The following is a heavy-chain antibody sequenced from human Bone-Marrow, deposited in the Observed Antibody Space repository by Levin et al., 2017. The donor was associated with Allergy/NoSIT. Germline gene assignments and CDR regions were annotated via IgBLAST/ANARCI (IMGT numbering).Heavy chain of an antibody. CDR1: GFTFNDFP. Sequence: GESLKISCAASGFTFNDFPMHWVRQAPGKGLEWVAVISYDGNIKHYADSVKDRFTISRDKTNSTLYLQTTSLRPEDTAVYYCARDGILYGSGTYPAYWGQGTLVTVSS. D-gene: IGHD3-10*01. CDR3: ARDGILYGSGTYPAY. J-gene: IGHJ4*02. V-gene: IGHV3-30*04. CDR2: ISYDGNIK.